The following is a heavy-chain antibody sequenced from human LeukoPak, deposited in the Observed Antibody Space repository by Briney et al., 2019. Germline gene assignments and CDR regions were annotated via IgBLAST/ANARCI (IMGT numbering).Heavy chain of an antibody. V-gene: IGHV1-46*01. J-gene: IGHJ4*02. CDR1: GYTFTSYY. CDR2: INPSGGST. CDR3: AREGWLSYSSGWYEKYYFDY. D-gene: IGHD6-19*01. Sequence: GASVKVSCKASGYTFTSYYMHWVRQAPGQGLEWMGIINPSGGSTSYAQKFQGRVTMTRDTSTSTVYMELSSLRSEDTAVYYCAREGWLSYSSGWYEKYYFDYWGQGTLVTISS.